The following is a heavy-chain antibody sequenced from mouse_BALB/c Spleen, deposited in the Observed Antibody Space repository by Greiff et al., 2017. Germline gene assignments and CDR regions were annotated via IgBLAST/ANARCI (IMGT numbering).Heavy chain of an antibody. Sequence: EVKVEESGPGLVKPSQSLSLTCTVTGYSITSDYAWNWIRQFPGNKLEWMGYISYSGSTSYNPSLKSRISITRDTSKNQFFLQLNSVTTEDTATYYCARGEKHAMDYWGQGTSVTVSS. V-gene: IGHV3-2*02. CDR2: ISYSGST. CDR1: GYSITSDYA. J-gene: IGHJ4*01. CDR3: ARGEKHAMDY.